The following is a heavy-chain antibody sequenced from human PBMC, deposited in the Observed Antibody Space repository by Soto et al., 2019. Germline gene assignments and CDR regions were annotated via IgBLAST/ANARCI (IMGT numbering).Heavy chain of an antibody. J-gene: IGHJ4*02. V-gene: IGHV3-30-3*01. D-gene: IGHD3-3*01. CDR2: ISYDGSNK. CDR3: ARDRDTIFGVVISPVDY. CDR1: GFTFSSYA. Sequence: QVQLVESGGGVVQPGRSLRLSCAASGFTFSSYAMHWVRQAPGKGLEWVAVISYDGSNKYYADSVKGRFTISRDNSKNTLYLQMNSLRAEDTAVYYCARDRDTIFGVVISPVDYWGQGTLVTASS.